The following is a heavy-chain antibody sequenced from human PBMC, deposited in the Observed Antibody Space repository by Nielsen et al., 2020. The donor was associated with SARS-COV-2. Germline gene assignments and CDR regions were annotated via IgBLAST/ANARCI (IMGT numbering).Heavy chain of an antibody. Sequence: VRQAPGKGLEWVSSISSSNSYIYYADSVKGRFTISRDNAKNSLYLQMNRLRAEDTAVYYCARSKSGRDFWSGYYPYYYYGMDVWGQGTTVTVSS. CDR3: ARSKSGRDFWSGYYPYYYYGMDV. CDR2: ISSSNSYI. J-gene: IGHJ6*02. V-gene: IGHV3-21*04. D-gene: IGHD3-3*01.